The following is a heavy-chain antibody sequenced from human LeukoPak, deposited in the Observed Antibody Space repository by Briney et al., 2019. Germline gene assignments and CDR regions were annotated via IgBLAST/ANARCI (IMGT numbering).Heavy chain of an antibody. CDR3: ARSGAVAGHFDY. CDR2: ISSSSSYI. D-gene: IGHD6-19*01. Sequence: PGGSLRLSCAASGFTFSSYSMNWVRQAPGKGLEWVSSISSSSSYIYYADSVKGRFTISRDNAKNSLYLQMNSLRAEDTAVYYCARSGAVAGHFDYWGPGTLVTASS. V-gene: IGHV3-21*01. CDR1: GFTFSSYS. J-gene: IGHJ4*02.